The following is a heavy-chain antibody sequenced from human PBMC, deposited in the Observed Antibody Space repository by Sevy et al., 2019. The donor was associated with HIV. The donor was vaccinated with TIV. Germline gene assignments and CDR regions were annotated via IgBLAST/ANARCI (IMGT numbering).Heavy chain of an antibody. Sequence: SETLSLTCAVYGGSFSGYYWSWIRQPPGKGLEWIGEINHGGSTNYNPSLKSRVTISLDTSKNQFSLKLTSMTAADTALYYCARHCSIISCSHVFDIWGQGTMVTVSS. J-gene: IGHJ3*02. CDR3: ARHCSIISCSHVFDI. CDR1: GGSFSGYY. V-gene: IGHV4-34*01. CDR2: INHGGST. D-gene: IGHD2-2*01.